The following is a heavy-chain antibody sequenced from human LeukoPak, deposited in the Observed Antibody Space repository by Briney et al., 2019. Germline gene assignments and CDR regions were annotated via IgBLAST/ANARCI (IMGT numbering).Heavy chain of an antibody. CDR3: ARPPSRGYSSSFEY. Sequence: GESLKISCKGSGYSFPTYCIAWVRQMPGKGLEWMGIIYPDESNIRYSPSFQGQVTISADKSISTAYLQWSSLKASDNAMYYCARPPSRGYSSSFEYWGQGTTVTVSS. CDR2: IYPDESNI. D-gene: IGHD2-2*03. V-gene: IGHV5-51*01. CDR1: GYSFPTYC. J-gene: IGHJ4*03.